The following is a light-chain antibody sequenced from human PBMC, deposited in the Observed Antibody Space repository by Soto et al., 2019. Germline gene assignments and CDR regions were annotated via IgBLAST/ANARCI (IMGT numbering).Light chain of an antibody. CDR1: QNINTY. V-gene: IGKV1-39*01. J-gene: IGKJ3*01. Sequence: DIRMTQSPSSLSASVGDRVTITCRASQNINTYLNWYQQKPGKAPKLLIFDASNLQSGVPSRFSGSGSRTDFTLTISSLEPEDFATYYCQQTSTAPFTFGPGTKVDIK. CDR2: DAS. CDR3: QQTSTAPFT.